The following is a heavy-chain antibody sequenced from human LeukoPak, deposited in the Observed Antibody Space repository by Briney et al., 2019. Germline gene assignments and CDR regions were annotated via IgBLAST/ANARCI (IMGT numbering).Heavy chain of an antibody. D-gene: IGHD6-19*01. J-gene: IGHJ4*02. Sequence: GGSLRLSCAASGFTFSSYSMNWVRQAPGKGLEWVSSISSSSSYIYYADSVKGRFTISRDNAKNSLYLQMNSLRAEDTAVYYCARDYLYSSGWYYSFDYWGQGTLVTASS. V-gene: IGHV3-21*01. CDR1: GFTFSSYS. CDR3: ARDYLYSSGWYYSFDY. CDR2: ISSSSSYI.